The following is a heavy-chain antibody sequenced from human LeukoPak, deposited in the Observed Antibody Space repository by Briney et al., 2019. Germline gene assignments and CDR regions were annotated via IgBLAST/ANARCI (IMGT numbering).Heavy chain of an antibody. CDR2: IDTSGST. Sequence: SETPSLTCTVSGGSISSGSYYWSWIRQPAGKGLEWIGRIDTSGSTNYNPSLKSRVTMSADTSKKQFSLKLRSVTAADTAVYYCAREGIYGDYRHWGQGTLVTVSS. V-gene: IGHV4-61*02. D-gene: IGHD4-17*01. CDR1: GGSISSGSYY. CDR3: AREGIYGDYRH. J-gene: IGHJ4*02.